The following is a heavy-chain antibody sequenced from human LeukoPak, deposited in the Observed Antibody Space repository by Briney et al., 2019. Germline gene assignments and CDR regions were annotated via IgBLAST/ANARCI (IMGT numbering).Heavy chain of an antibody. V-gene: IGHV3-74*01. Sequence: GESLRLSCAASGFTFSSYAMSWVRQAPGKGLVWVSRINSDGSSFSYADSVKGRFTISRDNAKNTLYLQMNSLRVEDTAVYYCARAWQLTAWGPGTLVTVSS. CDR2: INSDGSSF. D-gene: IGHD4-23*01. CDR1: GFTFSSYA. CDR3: ARAWQLTA. J-gene: IGHJ5*02.